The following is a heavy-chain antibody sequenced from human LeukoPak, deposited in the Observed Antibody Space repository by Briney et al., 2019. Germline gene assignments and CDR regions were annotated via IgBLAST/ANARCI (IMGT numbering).Heavy chain of an antibody. J-gene: IGHJ4*02. D-gene: IGHD5-18*01. CDR3: ARGGYSYGLVY. V-gene: IGHV4-59*01. CDR2: IYYSGST. Sequence: SETLSLTCTVSGGSISSYYWSWIRQPPGKGLEWIGYIYYSGSTNYNPSLKSRVTISVDTSKSQFSLKLSSVTAADTAVYYCARGGYSYGLVYWGQGTLVTVSS. CDR1: GGSISSYY.